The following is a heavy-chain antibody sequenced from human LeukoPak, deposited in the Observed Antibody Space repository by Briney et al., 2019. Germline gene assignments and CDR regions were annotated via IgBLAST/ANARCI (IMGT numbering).Heavy chain of an antibody. CDR1: GGSISSGDYY. Sequence: SETLSLTCTVSGGSISSGDYYWSWIRQPPGKGLEWIGYIYYSGSTYYNPSLKSRVTISVDTSKNQFSLKLSSVTAADTAVYYCARAYLGSSGYPFDPWGQGTLVTVSS. CDR3: ARAYLGSSGYPFDP. CDR2: IYYSGST. J-gene: IGHJ5*02. V-gene: IGHV4-30-4*01. D-gene: IGHD3-22*01.